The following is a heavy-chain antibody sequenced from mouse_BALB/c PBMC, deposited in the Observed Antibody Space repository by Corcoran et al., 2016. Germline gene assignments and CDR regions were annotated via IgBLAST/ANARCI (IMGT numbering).Heavy chain of an antibody. CDR2: IDPENGNT. CDR1: GFNIKDYY. Sequence: EVQLQQSGAELVRPGALVKLSCKASGFNIKDYYMHWVKQRPEQGLGWIGWIDPENGNTIYDPKFQGKASITADTSSNTAYLQLSSLTSEDTAVYYCASQVYFDYWGQGTTLTVSS. V-gene: IGHV14-1*02. J-gene: IGHJ2*01. CDR3: ASQVYFDY. D-gene: IGHD1-3*01.